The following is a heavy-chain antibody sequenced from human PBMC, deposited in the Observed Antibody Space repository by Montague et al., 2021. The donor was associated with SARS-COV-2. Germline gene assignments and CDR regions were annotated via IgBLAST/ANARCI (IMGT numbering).Heavy chain of an antibody. V-gene: IGHV4-34*01. CDR3: ARVAGGYYHDSSAYFDY. CDR1: GGSFSGYY. J-gene: IGHJ4*02. CDR2: INQSGST. Sequence: SETLSLTCAVSGGSFSGYYWSWIRRPPGKGLEWIGEINQSGSTNYNPSLKSRVTLSVDTSKKQFSLKLSSLTAADTAVYYCARVAGGYYHDSSAYFDYWGQGSLVTVSS. D-gene: IGHD3-22*01.